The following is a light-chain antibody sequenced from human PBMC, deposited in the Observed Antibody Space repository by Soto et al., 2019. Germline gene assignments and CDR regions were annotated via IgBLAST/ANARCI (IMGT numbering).Light chain of an antibody. Sequence: AIQMTQSPSSLSAFVGDRVTITCRASQGIRNDLGWYQQKPGKAPNLLIYAVSHLQSGVPSRFSGSGSGTDFTLTISSLQPEAFATYYCLQDYDFPFTFGGGTKVDI. J-gene: IGKJ4*01. CDR2: AVS. V-gene: IGKV1-6*01. CDR1: QGIRND. CDR3: LQDYDFPFT.